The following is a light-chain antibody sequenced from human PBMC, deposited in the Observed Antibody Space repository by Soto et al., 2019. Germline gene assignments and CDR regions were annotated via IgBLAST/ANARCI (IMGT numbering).Light chain of an antibody. CDR1: QNVSTW. CDR3: QQYDSYRT. CDR2: DVS. Sequence: DIQMTQSPCTLSASVGDRVTITCRPSQNVSTWLAWYQQKSGKAPKLLIYDVSNLESGVPSRFSGSGSGTEFSLTIRGLQPDDFATYYCQQYDSYRTFGQGTKVDIK. V-gene: IGKV1-5*01. J-gene: IGKJ1*01.